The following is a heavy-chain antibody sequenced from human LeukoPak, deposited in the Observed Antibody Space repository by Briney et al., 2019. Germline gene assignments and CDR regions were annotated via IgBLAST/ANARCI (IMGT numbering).Heavy chain of an antibody. CDR2: IIPIFGTA. CDR3: ARDGAAARGVWFDP. V-gene: IGHV1-69*13. J-gene: IGHJ5*02. Sequence: GASVKVSCKASGGTFISYAISWVRQAPGQGLEWMGGIIPIFGTANYAQKFQGRVTITADESTSTAYMELSSLRSEDTAVYYCARDGAAARGVWFDPWGQGTLVTVSS. CDR1: GGTFISYA. D-gene: IGHD6-13*01.